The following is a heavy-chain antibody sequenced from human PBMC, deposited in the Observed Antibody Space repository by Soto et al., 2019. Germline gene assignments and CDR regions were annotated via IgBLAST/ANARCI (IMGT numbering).Heavy chain of an antibody. V-gene: IGHV4-39*01. CDR2: MFYSGLT. J-gene: IGHJ6*02. D-gene: IGHD2-15*01. CDR3: APLSVSLSGPYGIHV. Sequence: SETLSLTCSVSGYSVTSSDYYWAWIRQPPGKGLEWIGSMFYSGLTYYNPSLKSRVTLSVDTSKNQFSVRLNSVTAADTAVYFCAPLSVSLSGPYGIHVWGQGTTVTVSS. CDR1: GYSVTSSDYY.